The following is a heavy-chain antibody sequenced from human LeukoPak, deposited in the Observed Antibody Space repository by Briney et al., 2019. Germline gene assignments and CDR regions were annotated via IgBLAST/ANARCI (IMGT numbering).Heavy chain of an antibody. Sequence: ASVKVSCKASGYTFTSYGISWVRQAPGQGLEWLGWISVNNGDTKSAQKVKGRLTMTTDTSTSTAFMDLRSLISDDTAVYYCARTPNILYSMSSLDYWGQGTLVTVSS. CDR2: ISVNNGDT. D-gene: IGHD6-6*01. V-gene: IGHV1-18*01. CDR1: GYTFTSYG. CDR3: ARTPNILYSMSSLDY. J-gene: IGHJ4*02.